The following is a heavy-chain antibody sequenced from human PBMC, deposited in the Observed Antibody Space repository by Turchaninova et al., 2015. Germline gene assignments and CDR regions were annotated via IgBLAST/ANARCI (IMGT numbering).Heavy chain of an antibody. CDR3: ARRRYGPMYNWFDP. D-gene: IGHD4-17*01. J-gene: IGHJ5*02. CDR2: IKHSGST. CDR1: GGSFRGYY. V-gene: IGHV4-34*01. Sequence: QVQLPQWGAGLLKASETLPLTVAVYGGSFRGYYWGWNHQPPGKGLEWIGEIKHSGSTNYNPSLKSRVTISVDTSKNQFSLKLSSVTAADTAVYYCARRRYGPMYNWFDPWGQGTLVTVSS.